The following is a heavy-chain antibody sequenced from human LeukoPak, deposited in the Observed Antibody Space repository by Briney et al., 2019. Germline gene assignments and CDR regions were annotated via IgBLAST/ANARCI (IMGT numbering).Heavy chain of an antibody. CDR3: ARALGIAVAGTCLDY. D-gene: IGHD6-19*01. V-gene: IGHV1-2*02. CDR1: GYTFTGYY. Sequence: ASVKVSCKASGYTFTGYYMHWVRQAPGQGLEWMGWINPNSGGTNYAQKFQGRVTMTRDTSISTAYMELSRLRSDDTAVDYCARALGIAVAGTCLDYWGQGTLVTVSS. J-gene: IGHJ4*02. CDR2: INPNSGGT.